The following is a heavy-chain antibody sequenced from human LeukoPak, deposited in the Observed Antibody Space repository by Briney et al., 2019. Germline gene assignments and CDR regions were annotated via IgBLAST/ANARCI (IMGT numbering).Heavy chain of an antibody. D-gene: IGHD5-18*01. CDR3: CGYSYGSSVNWFDP. Sequence: SETLSLTCTVSGGSISSYYWSWIRQPPGKGLEWIGYIYYSGSTNYNPSLKSRVTISVDTSKNQFSLKLSSVTAADTAVYHCCGYSYGSSVNWFDPWGQGTLVTVSS. J-gene: IGHJ5*02. V-gene: IGHV4-59*08. CDR2: IYYSGST. CDR1: GGSISSYY.